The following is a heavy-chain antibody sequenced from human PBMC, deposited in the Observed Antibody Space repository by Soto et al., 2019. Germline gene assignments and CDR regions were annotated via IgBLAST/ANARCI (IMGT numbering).Heavy chain of an antibody. V-gene: IGHV1-3*01. D-gene: IGHD3-3*01. Sequence: ASVKVSCKASGYTFTSYAMHWVRQAPGQRLEWMGWINAGNGNTKYSQKFQGRVTITRDTSASTAYMELSSLRSEDTAVYYCARVAGFLEWLSYFDYWGQGTLVTVSS. CDR1: GYTFTSYA. J-gene: IGHJ4*02. CDR2: INAGNGNT. CDR3: ARVAGFLEWLSYFDY.